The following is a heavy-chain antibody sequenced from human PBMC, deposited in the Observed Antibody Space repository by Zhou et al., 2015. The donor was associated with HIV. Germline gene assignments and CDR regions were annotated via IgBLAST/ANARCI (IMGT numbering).Heavy chain of an antibody. V-gene: IGHV1-18*04. Sequence: QVQLVQSGAEVKKPGASVRFSCKASGYTFVNYYVHLVRQAPGQGLEWMGWISAHNGNTKYAQRFQGRLTMTADTATSTAYMYLTSLTSGDTALYFCARDPFDYGDSYDGVDIWGQGTMVTISS. CDR1: GYTFVNYY. CDR3: ARDPFDYGDSYDGVDI. J-gene: IGHJ3*02. CDR2: ISAHNGNT. D-gene: IGHD4-17*01.